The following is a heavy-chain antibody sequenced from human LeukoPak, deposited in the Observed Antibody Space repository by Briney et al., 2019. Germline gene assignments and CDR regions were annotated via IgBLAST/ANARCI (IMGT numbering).Heavy chain of an antibody. CDR1: GFTLSSYA. CDR2: ISGSGGST. V-gene: IGHV3-23*01. Sequence: GGSQRLSCAASGFTLSSYAMSWVRQAPGKGLEWVSAISGSGGSTYYADSAKGRFTISRHNSKNTLYLKMNSLRAEDTAVYYCAKDRYSYYDSSGYYYYDYWGQGTLVTVSS. J-gene: IGHJ4*02. D-gene: IGHD3-22*01. CDR3: AKDRYSYYDSSGYYYYDY.